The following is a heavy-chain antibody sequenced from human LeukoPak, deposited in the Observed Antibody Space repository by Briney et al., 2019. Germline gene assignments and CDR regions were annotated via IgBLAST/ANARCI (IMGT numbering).Heavy chain of an antibody. CDR1: GFTFSSYE. Sequence: GGSLRLSCAASGFTFSSYEMNWVRQAPGKGLEWVSYISSSGSTIYYADSVKGRFTISRDNAKNSLYLQMNSLRAEDTALYYCARDTAMVLGAFDIWGQGTMVTVSS. V-gene: IGHV3-48*03. J-gene: IGHJ3*02. CDR2: ISSSGSTI. CDR3: ARDTAMVLGAFDI. D-gene: IGHD5-18*01.